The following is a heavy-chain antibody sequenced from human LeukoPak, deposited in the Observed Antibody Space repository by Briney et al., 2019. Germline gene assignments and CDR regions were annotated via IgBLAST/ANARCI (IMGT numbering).Heavy chain of an antibody. CDR1: GGSISSYY. D-gene: IGHD3-9*01. CDR3: ARSDYDILTGPPDY. Sequence: SETLSLTCTVSGGSISSYYWSWNRQPPGKGLEWIGYIYYSGSTNYNPSLKSRVTISVDTSKNQFSLKLSSVTAADTAVYYCARSDYDILTGPPDYWGQGTLVTVSS. V-gene: IGHV4-59*01. J-gene: IGHJ4*02. CDR2: IYYSGST.